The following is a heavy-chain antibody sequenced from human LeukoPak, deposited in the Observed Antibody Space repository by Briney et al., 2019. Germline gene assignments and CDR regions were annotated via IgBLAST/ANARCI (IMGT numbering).Heavy chain of an antibody. J-gene: IGHJ6*02. CDR3: ARAPRSYSYGMDV. D-gene: IGHD4-11*01. Sequence: PSETLSLTCTVSGGSISSGGYYWSWIRQHPGKGLEWIGYIYYSGSTYYNPSLKSRVIISVDTSKNQFSLKLSSVTAADTAVYYCARAPRSYSYGMDVWGQGTTVTVSS. V-gene: IGHV4-31*03. CDR1: GGSISSGGYY. CDR2: IYYSGST.